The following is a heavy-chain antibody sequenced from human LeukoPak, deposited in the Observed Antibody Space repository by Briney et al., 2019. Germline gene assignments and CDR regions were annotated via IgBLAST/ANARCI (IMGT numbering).Heavy chain of an antibody. Sequence: SETLSLTCTVSGGSISSSSYYWGWIRQPPGKGLEWIGSIYYSGSTYYNPSLKSRVTISVDTSKNQFSLKLSSVTAADTAVYYCARARGGSSGVWFDPWGQGTLVTVSS. J-gene: IGHJ5*02. CDR1: GGSISSSSYY. CDR3: ARARGGSSGVWFDP. CDR2: IYYSGST. D-gene: IGHD6-6*01. V-gene: IGHV4-39*07.